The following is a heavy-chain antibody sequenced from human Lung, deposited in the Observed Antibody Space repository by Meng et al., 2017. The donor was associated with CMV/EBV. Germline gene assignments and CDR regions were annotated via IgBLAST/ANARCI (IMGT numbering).Heavy chain of an antibody. V-gene: IGHV4-38-2*02. CDR3: ARDYRTGCSSTSCYNWFDP. Sequence: SETLSLTCTVSGYSISNGYYWGWIRQPPGKGLEWIGSIYHSGSTYYNPSLKSRVTISVDTSKNQFSLKLSSVTAADTAVYYCARDYRTGCSSTSCYNWFDPXGQGXLVTVSS. J-gene: IGHJ5*02. CDR2: IYHSGST. CDR1: GYSISNGYY. D-gene: IGHD2-2*01.